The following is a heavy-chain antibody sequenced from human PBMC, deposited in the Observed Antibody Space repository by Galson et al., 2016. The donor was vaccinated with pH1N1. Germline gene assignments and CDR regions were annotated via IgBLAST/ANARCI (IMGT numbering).Heavy chain of an antibody. CDR1: GYRFRDYY. D-gene: IGHD6-13*01. J-gene: IGHJ4*01. CDR2: VDPKTGGT. V-gene: IGHV1-2*06. Sequence: SVKVSCKASGYRFRDYYVHWVRQAPGHGLERIGRVDPKTGGTKYGQKFQGRVTMTSDTSITTGYMELTRLKSDDTALYYCARVEGRAAAGTTDWGQGTPVTVSS. CDR3: ARVEGRAAAGTTD.